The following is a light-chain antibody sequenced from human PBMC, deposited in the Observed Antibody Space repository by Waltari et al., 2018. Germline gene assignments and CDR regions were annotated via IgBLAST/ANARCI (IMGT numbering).Light chain of an antibody. CDR3: QQRADWPLT. CDR1: QSIKRY. V-gene: IGKV3-11*01. J-gene: IGKJ4*01. CDR2: HAY. Sequence: EIVLPQSPATLSLSPGGRATLSCRASQSIKRYLGWYQQKPGQAPRLLIYHAYNRATGVPARFSGSGSETDFTLTISSLEPEDSAIYYCQQRADWPLTFGGGTTVEIK.